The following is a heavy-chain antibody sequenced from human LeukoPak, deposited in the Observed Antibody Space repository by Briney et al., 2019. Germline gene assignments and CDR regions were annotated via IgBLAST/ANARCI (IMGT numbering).Heavy chain of an antibody. J-gene: IGHJ5*02. Sequence: GGSLSLSCAASGFTFSSYAMSRVRQAPGKGLEWVSAISGSGGSTYYADSVKGRFTISRDNSKNTLYLQMNSLRAEDTAVYYCAKGFLTSSPIAAVAAWGQGTLVTVSS. V-gene: IGHV3-23*01. CDR1: GFTFSSYA. CDR3: AKGFLTSSPIAAVAA. D-gene: IGHD6-13*01. CDR2: ISGSGGST.